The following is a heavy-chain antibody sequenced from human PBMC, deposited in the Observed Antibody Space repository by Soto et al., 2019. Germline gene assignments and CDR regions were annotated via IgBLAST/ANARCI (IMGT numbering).Heavy chain of an antibody. CDR1: GDSMISSKW. CDR2: IYHSGST. CDR3: ASVHPYYESGAYYHWDY. J-gene: IGHJ4*02. V-gene: IGHV4-4*02. D-gene: IGHD3-22*01. Sequence: SETLSLTCTVSGDSMISSKWWSWVRQPPGEGLEWIGEIYHSGSTNYNPSLKSRVTLSVDKSKNQFSLNLSSLTAADTAVYYCASVHPYYESGAYYHWDYWGQGTLVTVSS.